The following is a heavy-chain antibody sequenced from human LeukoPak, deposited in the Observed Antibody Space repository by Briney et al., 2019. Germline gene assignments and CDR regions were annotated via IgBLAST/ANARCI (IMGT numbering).Heavy chain of an antibody. Sequence: ASVKVSCKASGYTFTDYYMHWVRQAPGKGLEWMGWINPNSGGTNYAQKFQGRVTMTRDTSISTAYMELSRLTFDDTAVYYCARVKVVEELPAYWGQGTLVTVSS. D-gene: IGHD3-22*01. J-gene: IGHJ4*02. CDR2: INPNSGGT. CDR3: ARVKVVEELPAY. V-gene: IGHV1-2*02. CDR1: GYTFTDYY.